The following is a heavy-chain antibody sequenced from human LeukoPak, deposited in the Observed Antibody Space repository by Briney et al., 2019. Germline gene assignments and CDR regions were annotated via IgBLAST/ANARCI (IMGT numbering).Heavy chain of an antibody. CDR1: GYTLTELS. J-gene: IGHJ4*02. D-gene: IGHD4-17*01. Sequence: ASVKVSCTVSGYTLTELSMHWVRQAPGKGLEWMGGFDPEDGETIYAQKFQGRVTMTEDTSTDTAYMELSSLRSEDTAVYYCARDGYTVKSGRLFDYWGQGTLVTVSS. CDR3: ARDGYTVKSGRLFDY. CDR2: FDPEDGET. V-gene: IGHV1-24*01.